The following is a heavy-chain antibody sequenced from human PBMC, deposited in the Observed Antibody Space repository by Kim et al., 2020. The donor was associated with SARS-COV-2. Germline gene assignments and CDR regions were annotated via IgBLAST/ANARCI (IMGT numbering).Heavy chain of an antibody. V-gene: IGHV3-7*04. D-gene: IGHD4-17*01. J-gene: IGHJ4*02. Sequence: YVDSVKGRFTISRDNAKNALYLQMNSLRAEDTAVYYCARSTTVTTWGLNYWGQGTLVTVSS. CDR3: ARSTTVTTWGLNY.